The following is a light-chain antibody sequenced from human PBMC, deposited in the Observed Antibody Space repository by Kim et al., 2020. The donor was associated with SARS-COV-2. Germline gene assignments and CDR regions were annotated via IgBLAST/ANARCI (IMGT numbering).Light chain of an antibody. CDR1: QSVLYSSNNKNY. J-gene: IGKJ2*01. CDR3: QQYYTTPYT. V-gene: IGKV4-1*01. Sequence: DIVMTQSPDSLAVSPGEGATINCKSRQSVLYSSNNKNYLAWYHQKPGQPPKLLIYWASTRDSGVPDRFSGSGSGTDFTLTITSLQAEDVAVYYCQQYYTTPYTFGQGTKLEI. CDR2: WAS.